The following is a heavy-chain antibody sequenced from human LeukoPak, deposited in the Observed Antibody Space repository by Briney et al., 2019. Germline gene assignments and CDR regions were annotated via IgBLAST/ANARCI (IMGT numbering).Heavy chain of an antibody. D-gene: IGHD3-9*01. V-gene: IGHV3-7*01. Sequence: ETLSLTCAVYGGSFSGYYWSWIRQPPGKGLEWVAKIKQDGSEKYYVDSVKGRFTIDRDNTKNSLYLHMKSLRAEDTAVYYCARDFEYYDTLTHHDYFYMDVWGKGTTVTISS. CDR3: ARDFEYYDTLTHHDYFYMDV. CDR1: GGSFSGYY. J-gene: IGHJ6*03. CDR2: IKQDGSEK.